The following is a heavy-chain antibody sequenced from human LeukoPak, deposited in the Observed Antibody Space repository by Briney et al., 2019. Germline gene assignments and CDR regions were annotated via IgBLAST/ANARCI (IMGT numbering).Heavy chain of an antibody. Sequence: SETLSLTCTVSGGSISSNNYYWGWIRQPPGKGLEWIGSIYYSGSTYYNPSLKSRVTISVDTSKNQFSLKLSSVTAADTAVYYCASPLGYCSTTSCDARPRFDYWGQGTLVTVSS. CDR2: IYYSGST. J-gene: IGHJ4*02. V-gene: IGHV4-39*01. CDR3: ASPLGYCSTTSCDARPRFDY. D-gene: IGHD2-2*01. CDR1: GGSISSNNYY.